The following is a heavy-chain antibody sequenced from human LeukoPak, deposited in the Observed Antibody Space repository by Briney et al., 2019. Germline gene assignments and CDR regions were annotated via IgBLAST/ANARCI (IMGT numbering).Heavy chain of an antibody. V-gene: IGHV3-23*01. Sequence: GGSLRLSCAASGFTFSSYGMSWVRQAPGKGLEWVSAISGSGGSTYYADSVKGRFTISRDNAKNSLYLQMNSLRAEDTAVYYCARGNNPFGVVINYWGQGTLVTVSS. CDR1: GFTFSSYG. J-gene: IGHJ4*02. D-gene: IGHD3-3*01. CDR3: ARGNNPFGVVINY. CDR2: ISGSGGST.